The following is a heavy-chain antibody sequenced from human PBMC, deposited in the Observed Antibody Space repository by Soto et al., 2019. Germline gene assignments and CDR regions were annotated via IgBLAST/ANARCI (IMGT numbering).Heavy chain of an antibody. J-gene: IGHJ4*02. Sequence: SDPLSLRCIVSGESISSICYYWVWILQPPGKGLEWIGSIYYSGRTYYNPSFKSRVTISIDTSKNQFSLKLSSVAATDTAVYYCARQRTTVVTQAYFDHWGQGALVTVSS. CDR2: IYYSGRT. D-gene: IGHD2-21*02. CDR1: GESISSICYY. V-gene: IGHV4-39*01. CDR3: ARQRTTVVTQAYFDH.